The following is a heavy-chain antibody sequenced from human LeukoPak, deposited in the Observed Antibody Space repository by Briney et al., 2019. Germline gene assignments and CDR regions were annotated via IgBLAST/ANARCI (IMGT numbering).Heavy chain of an antibody. V-gene: IGHV3-21*01. CDR2: ISSSSSYI. Sequence: NPGGSLRLSCAASGFTFSSYSMNWDRQAPGKGLEWVSSISSSSSYINYADSVKGRFTISRDNAKNSLYLQMNSLRAEDTAVYYCATYSGSHWGQGTLVTVSS. CDR3: ATYSGSH. J-gene: IGHJ4*02. CDR1: GFTFSSYS. D-gene: IGHD1-26*01.